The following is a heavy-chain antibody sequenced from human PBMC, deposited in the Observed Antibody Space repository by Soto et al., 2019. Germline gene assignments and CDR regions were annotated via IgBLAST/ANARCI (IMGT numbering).Heavy chain of an antibody. V-gene: IGHV3-64D*06. J-gene: IGHJ6*02. CDR2: ISSNGGST. Sequence: GSRRLSCSASGFTFSSYAMHWVRQAPGKGLEYVSAISSNGGSTYYADSVKGRFTISRDNSKNTLYLQMSSLRAEDTAVYYCVKEAAGTVGYYYYYGMDVWGQGTTVTVSS. CDR3: VKEAAGTVGYYYYYGMDV. D-gene: IGHD6-13*01. CDR1: GFTFSSYA.